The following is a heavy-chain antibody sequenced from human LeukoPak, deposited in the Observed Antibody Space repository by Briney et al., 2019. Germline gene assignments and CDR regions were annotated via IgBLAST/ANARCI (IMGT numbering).Heavy chain of an antibody. V-gene: IGHV4-38-2*02. CDR3: ARGDDVLTYYDILTGYYGEIYGWFDP. CDR2: IYHSGTT. J-gene: IGHJ5*02. Sequence: PSETLSLTCTVSGYSISSGYYWGWIRQPPGKGLEWIGSIYHSGTTYYNPSLKGRVTISLDMSKNQFSLQLNSVTAADTAVYYCARGDDVLTYYDILTGYYGEIYGWFDPWGQGTLVTVSS. CDR1: GYSISSGYY. D-gene: IGHD3-9*01.